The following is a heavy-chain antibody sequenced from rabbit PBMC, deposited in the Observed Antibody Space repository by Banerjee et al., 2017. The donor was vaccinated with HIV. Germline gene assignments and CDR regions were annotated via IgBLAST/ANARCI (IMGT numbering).Heavy chain of an antibody. CDR1: GFDFSSAYD. V-gene: IGHV1S43*01. J-gene: IGHJ4*01. Sequence: QEQLEESGGDLVKPEASLTLTCTASGFDFSSAYDMCWVRQAPGMGLEWIGYIDPVVGSTYYATWVNGRFTISSHNAQNTLYLQLNSLTVADTATYFCARDLAGVIGWNFNLWGQGTLVTVS. D-gene: IGHD4-1*01. CDR2: IDPVVGST. CDR3: ARDLAGVIGWNFNL.